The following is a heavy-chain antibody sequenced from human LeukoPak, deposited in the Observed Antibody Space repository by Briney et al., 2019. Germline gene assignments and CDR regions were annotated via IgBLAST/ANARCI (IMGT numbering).Heavy chain of an antibody. V-gene: IGHV3-74*01. D-gene: IGHD6-13*01. CDR2: INSDGSST. Sequence: GGSLRLSCAASGFTFSSYGMSWVRQAPGKGLEWVSRINSDGSSTSYADSVKGRFTISRDNSKNTLHLQMNSLRAEDTAVYHCARVAYNSSWYPPFDYWGQGTLVTVSS. CDR1: GFTFSSYG. CDR3: ARVAYNSSWYPPFDY. J-gene: IGHJ4*02.